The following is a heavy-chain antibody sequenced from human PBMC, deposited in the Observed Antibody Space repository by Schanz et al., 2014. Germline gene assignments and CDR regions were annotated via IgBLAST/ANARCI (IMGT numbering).Heavy chain of an antibody. J-gene: IGHJ4*02. D-gene: IGHD1-7*01. V-gene: IGHV3-74*02. Sequence: VFLAESGGGVVQPGGSLRLSCAASGFTFSTYCMHWVRQAPGKGLVWVSHINSDGTTTTYADSVKGRFTISRDNAENTLYLQMNSLRVEDTAVYYCAMGGYQLHHWGQGTLVTVSS. CDR2: INSDGTTT. CDR3: AMGGYQLHH. CDR1: GFTFSTYC.